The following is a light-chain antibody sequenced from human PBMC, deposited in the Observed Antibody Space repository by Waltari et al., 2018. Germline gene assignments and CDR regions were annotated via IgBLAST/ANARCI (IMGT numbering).Light chain of an antibody. J-gene: IGLJ1*01. CDR2: GAT. Sequence: QSALTQPASVSGSPGQSLTLSCTGTSNDIGNYDLFPWYQQRPGEAPKLLMYGATKRPSGVSNRFSGSKSGKTASLTISGLQTEDEADYYCFSFVAANSFVFGPGTKVTVL. CDR3: FSFVAANSFV. CDR1: SNDIGNYDL. V-gene: IGLV2-23*01.